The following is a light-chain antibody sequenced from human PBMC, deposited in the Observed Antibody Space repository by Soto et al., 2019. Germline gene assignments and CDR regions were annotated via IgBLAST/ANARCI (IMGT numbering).Light chain of an antibody. CDR3: SSFTGGSTWV. J-gene: IGLJ3*02. CDR1: SSDVGAYNR. V-gene: IGLV2-14*01. Sequence: QSALTQPASVAGSPEQSSTISCTGTSSDVGAYNRVSWSQHHPGKAPKLLVYEVTKRPSGGSNRFSGSKSGNTASLTISGLQPDDEADYYCSSFTGGSTWVFGGGTKLTVL. CDR2: EVT.